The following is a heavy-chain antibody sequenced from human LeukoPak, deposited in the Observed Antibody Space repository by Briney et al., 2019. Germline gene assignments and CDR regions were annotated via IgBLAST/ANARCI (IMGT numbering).Heavy chain of an antibody. V-gene: IGHV3-30*03. J-gene: IGHJ4*02. D-gene: IGHD5-24*01. Sequence: GRSLRLSCAASGFTFSSYGMHWVRQAPGKGLEWVAVISYDGSNKYYADSVKGRFTISRDNSKNTLYLQMNSLRAEDTAVYYCAREMATGFFDYWGQGTLVTVSS. CDR1: GFTFSSYG. CDR2: ISYDGSNK. CDR3: AREMATGFFDY.